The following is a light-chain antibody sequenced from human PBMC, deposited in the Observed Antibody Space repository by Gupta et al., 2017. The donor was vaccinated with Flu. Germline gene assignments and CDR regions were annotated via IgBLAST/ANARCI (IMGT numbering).Light chain of an antibody. CDR3: QSYDSSLSGSV. CDR2: GNS. J-gene: IGLJ2*01. CDR1: SSNSGAGYD. Sequence: SVLTQPPSASGAPAQRVTISCTGSSSNSGAGYDVHWYQQLPGTAPKLLIYGNSNRPSGVPDRFSGSKSGTSASLASTGLQAEDEADYYCQSYDSSLSGSVFGGGTKLTVL. V-gene: IGLV1-40*01.